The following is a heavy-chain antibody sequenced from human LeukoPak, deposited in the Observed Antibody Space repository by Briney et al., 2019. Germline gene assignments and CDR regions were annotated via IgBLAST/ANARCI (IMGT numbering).Heavy chain of an antibody. D-gene: IGHD2-15*01. CDR3: AKIAGPGG. Sequence: PGGSLRLSCAASGFTFSDYSMSWVRQAPGKGLEWVSGISGGGGKTHYADSVKGRFTISRDNSKNTVDLQVNSLRVEDTAVYFCAKIAGPGGWGQGTLVTVSS. CDR1: GFTFSDYS. J-gene: IGHJ4*02. CDR2: ISGGGGKT. V-gene: IGHV3-23*01.